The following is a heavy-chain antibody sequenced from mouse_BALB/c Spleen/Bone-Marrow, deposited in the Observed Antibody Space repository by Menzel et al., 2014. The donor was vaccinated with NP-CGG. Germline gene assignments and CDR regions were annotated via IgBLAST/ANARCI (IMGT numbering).Heavy chain of an antibody. D-gene: IGHD2-4*01. V-gene: IGHV5-9-2*01. Sequence: EVMLVESGGGLVKSGGSLKLSCAASGFTFNSYGMSWVRQTPEKRLEWVATISGGGSYTFYPDSGKGRFTISRDNAKNNRYLQLSSLRSEDTALYYCARHAYYDQTEVSFVYWGQGTLVTVSA. CDR3: ARHAYYDQTEVSFVY. CDR2: ISGGGSYT. CDR1: GFTFNSYG. J-gene: IGHJ3*01.